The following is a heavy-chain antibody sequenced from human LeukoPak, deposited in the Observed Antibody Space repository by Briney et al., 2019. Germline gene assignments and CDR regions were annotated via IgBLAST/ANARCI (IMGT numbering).Heavy chain of an antibody. Sequence: PGGSLRLSCGASGFSFSSYGIHWVRQAPGKGLEWLTFMRFDGKNKYYADSVKGRFTISRDNAKNSLYLQMNSLRAEDTAVYYCARDLYRIVVVPHYFDYWGQGTLVTVSS. V-gene: IGHV3-30*02. J-gene: IGHJ4*02. CDR2: MRFDGKNK. CDR1: GFSFSSYG. CDR3: ARDLYRIVVVPHYFDY. D-gene: IGHD3-22*01.